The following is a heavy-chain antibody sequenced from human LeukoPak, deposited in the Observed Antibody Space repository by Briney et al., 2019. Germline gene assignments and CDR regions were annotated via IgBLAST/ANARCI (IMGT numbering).Heavy chain of an antibody. CDR2: IYPGDSDT. CDR1: GYIFTSYW. Sequence: GESLKISCKGSGYIFTSYWIAWVRKMPGKGLEWMGIIYPGDSDTRYSPSFQGQVTISADKSISTAYLQWSSLKASDTAMYYCARQGAYSGVGPIDYWGQGTLVTVSS. J-gene: IGHJ4*02. D-gene: IGHD5-12*01. CDR3: ARQGAYSGVGPIDY. V-gene: IGHV5-51*01.